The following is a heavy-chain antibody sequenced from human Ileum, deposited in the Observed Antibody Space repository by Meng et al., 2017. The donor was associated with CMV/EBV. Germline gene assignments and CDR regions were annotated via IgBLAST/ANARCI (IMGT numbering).Heavy chain of an antibody. CDR3: ASRLGMDV. CDR2: IYSGGSST. Sequence: GESLKISCAASGFTFSSYAMSWVRQAPGKGLEWVSVIYSGGSSTYYADSVKGRFTISRDNSKNTLYLQMNSLRAEDTAAYYCASRLGMDVWGQGTTVTVSS. J-gene: IGHJ6*02. CDR1: GFTFSSYA. V-gene: IGHV3-23*03.